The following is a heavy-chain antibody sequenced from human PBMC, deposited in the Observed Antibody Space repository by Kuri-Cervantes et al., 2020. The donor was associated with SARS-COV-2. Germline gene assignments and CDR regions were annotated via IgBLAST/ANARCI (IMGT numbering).Heavy chain of an antibody. CDR2: ISYGVSNK. D-gene: IGHD3-22*01. V-gene: IGHV3-30*04. J-gene: IGHJ4*02. Sequence: GESLKISCAASGFTFSSYSMSWVRQAPGKGLEWVAVISYGVSNKYYAASVKCRFTISRDNSKKTLYLQMNSLRAEDTAVYYCARDADDSSGYDYFDSWGQGSLVTVSS. CDR1: GFTFSSYS. CDR3: ARDADDSSGYDYFDS.